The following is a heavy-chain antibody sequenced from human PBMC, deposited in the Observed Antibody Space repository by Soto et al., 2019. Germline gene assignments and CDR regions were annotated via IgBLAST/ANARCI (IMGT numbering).Heavy chain of an antibody. D-gene: IGHD4-4*01. J-gene: IGHJ6*02. CDR2: ITGSGSSA. CDR1: GFTFSSFA. Sequence: EVQLLESGGGLVQPGGSLRLSCAASGFTFSSFAMNWVRQAPGKGLVWVSAITGSGSSAYFADPWKGRFTISRDNSKKTLYLHMNSLRVEDSGVYFCAKATVTTSYFYGMDVRGQGTTVIVSS. CDR3: AKATVTTSYFYGMDV. V-gene: IGHV3-23*01.